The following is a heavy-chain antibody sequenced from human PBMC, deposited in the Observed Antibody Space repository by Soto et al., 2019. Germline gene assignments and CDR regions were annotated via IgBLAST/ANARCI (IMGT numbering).Heavy chain of an antibody. Sequence: GASVKVSCKASGYTFTSYGISWGRQAPGQGLEWMGWISAYNGNTNYAQKLQGRVTMTTDTSTSTAYMELRSLRSDDTAVYYWGRDLVVAATPFLWGQGTLVTVSS. CDR2: ISAYNGNT. J-gene: IGHJ4*02. V-gene: IGHV1-18*01. D-gene: IGHD2-15*01. CDR1: GYTFTSYG. CDR3: GRDLVVAATPFL.